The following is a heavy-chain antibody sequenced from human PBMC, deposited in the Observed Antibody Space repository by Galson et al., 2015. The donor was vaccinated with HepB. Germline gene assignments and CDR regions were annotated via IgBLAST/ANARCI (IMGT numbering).Heavy chain of an antibody. Sequence: SVKVSCKASGYTFTSYYMHWVRQAPGQGLEWMGIINPSGGSTSYAQKFQGRVTMTRDTSTSTVYMELSSLRSEDTAVYYCARDDYYDSSGYTNASPDYYYGMDVWGQGTTVTVSS. CDR1: GYTFTSYY. J-gene: IGHJ6*02. V-gene: IGHV1-46*01. CDR3: ARDDYYDSSGYTNASPDYYYGMDV. D-gene: IGHD3-22*01. CDR2: INPSGGST.